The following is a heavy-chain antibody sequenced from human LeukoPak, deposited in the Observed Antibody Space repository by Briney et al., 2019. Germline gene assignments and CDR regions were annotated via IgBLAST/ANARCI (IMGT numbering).Heavy chain of an antibody. V-gene: IGHV3-20*04. D-gene: IGHD4-17*01. J-gene: IGHJ4*02. CDR2: INWNGGST. CDR3: VRGRMTTVPYYFDY. CDR1: GFTFDDYG. Sequence: PGGSLRLXCAASGFTFDDYGMSWVRQAPGKELEWVSGINWNGGSTGYADSVKGRFTISRDNAKNSLYLQMNSLRAEDTALYYCVRGRMTTVPYYFDYWGQGTLVTVSS.